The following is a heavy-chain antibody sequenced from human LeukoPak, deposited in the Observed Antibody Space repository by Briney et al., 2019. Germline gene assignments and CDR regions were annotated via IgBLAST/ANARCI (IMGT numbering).Heavy chain of an antibody. CDR1: GYRFTSYW. Sequence: GESLKISCKGSGYRFTSYWIGWVRQMPGKGLEWMGIIYPGDSNTRYRPSFQGQVTISADKSISPAYLQWSSLKASDTAMYYCARLLDDSSGYYFDYWGQGTLVTVSS. CDR2: IYPGDSNT. CDR3: ARLLDDSSGYYFDY. V-gene: IGHV5-51*01. J-gene: IGHJ4*02. D-gene: IGHD3-22*01.